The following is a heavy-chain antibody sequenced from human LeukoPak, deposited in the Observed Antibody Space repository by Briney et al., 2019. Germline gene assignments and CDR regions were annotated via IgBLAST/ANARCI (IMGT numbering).Heavy chain of an antibody. CDR2: IKQDGSEK. CDR3: ARDTPNLYCSGGSCYSDY. J-gene: IGHJ4*02. Sequence: GGSLRLSCSASGFTFSICGMSWVRQAPGKGLEWVANIKQDGSEKYYVDSVKGRFTISRDNAKNSLYLQMNSLRAEDTAVYYCARDTPNLYCSGGSCYSDYWGQGTLVTVSS. V-gene: IGHV3-7*01. CDR1: GFTFSICG. D-gene: IGHD2-15*01.